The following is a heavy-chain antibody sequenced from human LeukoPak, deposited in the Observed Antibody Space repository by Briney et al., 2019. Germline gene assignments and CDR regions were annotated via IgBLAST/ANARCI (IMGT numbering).Heavy chain of an antibody. CDR2: ISAYNGNT. CDR1: GYTFTSYA. CDR3: AREHPSSGQPTYDY. V-gene: IGHV1-18*01. Sequence: ASVKVSCKASGYTFTSYAISWVRQAPGQGLEWMGWISAYNGNTKYAQKLQGRVTMTTDTSTSTAYMELRSLRSDDTAVYYCAREHPSSGQPTYDYWGQGTLVTVSS. D-gene: IGHD6-25*01. J-gene: IGHJ4*02.